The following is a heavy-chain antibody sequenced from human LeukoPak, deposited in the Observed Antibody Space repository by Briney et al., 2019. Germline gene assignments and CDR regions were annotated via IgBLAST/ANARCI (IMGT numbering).Heavy chain of an antibody. D-gene: IGHD3-10*01. Sequence: TCGXXGYSIRNDYXWGWIRPPPGKGVEWIGSIYHGGSTYYKSSLKERVTISVDTSKNQFSLKLGSVTAADTAVYYCARQDSAMVRGVSFDYWGQGTLVTVSS. CDR3: ARQDSAMVRGVSFDY. J-gene: IGHJ4*02. CDR2: IYHGGST. V-gene: IGHV4-38-2*01. CDR1: GYSIRNDYX.